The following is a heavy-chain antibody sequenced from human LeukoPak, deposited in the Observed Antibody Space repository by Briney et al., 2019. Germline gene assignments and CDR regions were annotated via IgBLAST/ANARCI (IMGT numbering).Heavy chain of an antibody. J-gene: IGHJ4*02. CDR3: ARDARLAATGTFDY. CDR1: GGSISSSGYF. V-gene: IGHV4-61*08. Sequence: PSETLSLTCTVSGGSISSSGYFWSWIRQPPGKGLEWIGYIYYSGRTSSDPSVKSRFTMSVDTSKNQFSLRLSSVTAADTAVYYCARDARLAATGTFDYWGQGTLLTVSS. D-gene: IGHD6-13*01. CDR2: IYYSGRT.